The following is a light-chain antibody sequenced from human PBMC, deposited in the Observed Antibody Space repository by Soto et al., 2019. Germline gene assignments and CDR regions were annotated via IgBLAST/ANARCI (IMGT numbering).Light chain of an antibody. CDR2: AAS. CDR3: QQSNSFHYT. Sequence: DIQMTQSPSSVSASVGDRVTITCRASQGISSWLAWYQKKPGKAPKLLIYAASSLQSGVPSRFSGSGSGTDFTLTISSLQPEDFATYYCQQSNSFHYTFGQGNKLEIK. V-gene: IGKV1-12*02. CDR1: QGISSW. J-gene: IGKJ2*01.